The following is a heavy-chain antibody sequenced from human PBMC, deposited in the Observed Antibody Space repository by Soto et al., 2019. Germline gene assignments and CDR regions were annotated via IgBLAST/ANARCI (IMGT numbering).Heavy chain of an antibody. J-gene: IGHJ4*02. CDR2: ISYDGSNK. Sequence: QVQLVESGGGVVQPGRSLRLSCAASGFNFSSYAMYWVRQAPGKGLEWVAVISYDGSNKYYADSVKGRFTISRDNSQNTMYLQMHSLRADDTAVYYCARAPLWFGEPLDYWGQGTLVTVSS. D-gene: IGHD3-10*01. CDR1: GFNFSSYA. CDR3: ARAPLWFGEPLDY. V-gene: IGHV3-30-3*01.